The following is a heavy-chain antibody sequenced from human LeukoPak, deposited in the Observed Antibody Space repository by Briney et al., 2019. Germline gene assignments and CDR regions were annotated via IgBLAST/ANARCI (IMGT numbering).Heavy chain of an antibody. Sequence: SGGSLRLSCAASGFTLSGYWMSWVRQAPGKGLEWVARLHADGIERYHVDPVKGRFTISRDNAKNSLHLQMYSLRLDDMAVYYCARGGYSFDYLGQGTLVTVSS. CDR1: GFTLSGYW. CDR2: LHADGIER. CDR3: ARGGYSFDY. V-gene: IGHV3-7*01. D-gene: IGHD5-12*01. J-gene: IGHJ4*02.